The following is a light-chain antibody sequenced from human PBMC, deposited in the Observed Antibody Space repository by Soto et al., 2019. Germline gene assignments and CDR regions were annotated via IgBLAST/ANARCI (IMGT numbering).Light chain of an antibody. CDR1: QSINSW. CDR3: QQYTSYSWT. J-gene: IGKJ1*01. Sequence: DIQMTQSPSTLSASVGDRVTITCRASQSINSWLAWYQQKPGKAPQILIYDASTLKSGVPSRFSASGSGTEFTLIISSLQPDDFETYYCQQYTSYSWTFGQGTKVEIX. CDR2: DAS. V-gene: IGKV1-5*01.